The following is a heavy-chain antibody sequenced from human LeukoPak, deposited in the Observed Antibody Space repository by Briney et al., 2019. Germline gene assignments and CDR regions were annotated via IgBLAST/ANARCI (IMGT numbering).Heavy chain of an antibody. CDR3: ARGTIFGVVLGYYMDV. CDR2: IIPIFGTA. D-gene: IGHD3-3*01. J-gene: IGHJ6*03. Sequence: GASVKVSCKASGGTFSSYAISWVRQAPGQGLEWMGGIIPIFGTANYAQKFQGRVTITADESTSTAYMELSSLRSEDTAVYYCARGTIFGVVLGYYMDVWGKGTTVTVSS. CDR1: GGTFSSYA. V-gene: IGHV1-69*13.